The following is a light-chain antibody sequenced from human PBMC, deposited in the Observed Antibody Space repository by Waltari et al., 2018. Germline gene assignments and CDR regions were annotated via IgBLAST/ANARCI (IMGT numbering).Light chain of an antibody. CDR2: AAS. J-gene: IGKJ5*01. CDR3: QQTSSAPFT. CDR1: EKIVRY. V-gene: IGKV1-39*01. Sequence: DIQMTQSPSSLSASVGDRVTITCRASEKIVRYLNWYQQKPGKAPKLLIYAASTLQSGVPSRFSGSGSGTDFTLAISSVQPEDFAIHYCQQTSSAPFTFGQGTRLDIK.